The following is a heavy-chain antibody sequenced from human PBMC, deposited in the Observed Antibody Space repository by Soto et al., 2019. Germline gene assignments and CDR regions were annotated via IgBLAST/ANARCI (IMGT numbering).Heavy chain of an antibody. V-gene: IGHV3-23*01. D-gene: IGHD2-8*01. CDR3: SKSNGNDWEDYYFDY. CDR2: ISGSAGST. CDR1: GFTFSSVS. J-gene: IGHJ4*02. Sequence: EVQLLESGGGLVQPGGSLRLSCAASGFTFSSVSMSWVRQAPGKGLEWVSGISGSAGSTYYAASVRGRFTSSRDNSKNTLYLQMNSLRGEDTALYYCSKSNGNDWEDYYFDYWGQGTLVTVSS.